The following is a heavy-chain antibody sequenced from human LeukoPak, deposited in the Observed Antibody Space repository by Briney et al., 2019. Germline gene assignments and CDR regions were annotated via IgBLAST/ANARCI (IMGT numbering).Heavy chain of an antibody. CDR3: ARGLRYQPLLVYFDY. V-gene: IGHV4-59*01. CDR2: IYYSGST. D-gene: IGHD2-2*01. J-gene: IGHJ4*02. Sequence: SETLSLTCTVSGGSISSYYWSWIRQPPGKGLEWIGYIYYSGSTNYNPSLKSRVTISVDTSKNLFSLKLSSVTAADTAVYYCARGLRYQPLLVYFDYWGQGTLVTVSS. CDR1: GGSISSYY.